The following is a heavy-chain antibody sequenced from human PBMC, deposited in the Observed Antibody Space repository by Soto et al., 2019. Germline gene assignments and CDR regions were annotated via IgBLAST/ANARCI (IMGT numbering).Heavy chain of an antibody. V-gene: IGHV1-2*04. CDR3: AKGAVYGSGSYYNPSAYLDY. CDR2: INPNSGGT. D-gene: IGHD3-10*01. Sequence: ASVKVSCKASGYTFTGYYMHWVRQAPGQGHEWMGWINPNSGGTNYAQKFQGWVTMTRDTSISTAYMELSRLRSDDTAVYYCAKGAVYGSGSYYNPSAYLDYWGQGTLVTVSS. J-gene: IGHJ4*02. CDR1: GYTFTGYY.